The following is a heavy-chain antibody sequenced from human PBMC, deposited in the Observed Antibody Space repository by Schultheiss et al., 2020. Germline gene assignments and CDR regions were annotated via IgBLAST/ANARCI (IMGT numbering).Heavy chain of an antibody. CDR3: ARGSSGDY. J-gene: IGHJ4*02. Sequence: GGSLRLSCAASGFSFSNYAMNWVRQAPGKGLEWVSVISGAGGSTYYADSVKGRFTISRDNSKNTLYLQMNSLRAEDTAVYYCARGSSGDYWGQGTLVTVSS. V-gene: IGHV3-23*01. D-gene: IGHD6-25*01. CDR2: ISGAGGST. CDR1: GFSFSNYA.